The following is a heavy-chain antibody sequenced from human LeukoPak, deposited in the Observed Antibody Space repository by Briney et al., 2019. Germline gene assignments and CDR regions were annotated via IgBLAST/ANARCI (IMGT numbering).Heavy chain of an antibody. CDR3: AKVIGKMTTVVTGFDL. Sequence: PGRSLRLSCAASGFTFDDYAMHWVRQAPGKGLEWVSGISWKSGTTGYADSVKGRFTISRDNAKNSLYLQMNSLRAEDTALYYCAKVIGKMTTVVTGFDLWGRGTLVTVSS. CDR1: GFTFDDYA. CDR2: ISWKSGTT. V-gene: IGHV3-9*01. D-gene: IGHD4-23*01. J-gene: IGHJ2*01.